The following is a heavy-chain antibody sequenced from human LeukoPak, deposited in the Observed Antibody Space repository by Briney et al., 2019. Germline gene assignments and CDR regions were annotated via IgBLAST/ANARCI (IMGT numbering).Heavy chain of an antibody. D-gene: IGHD5-12*01. CDR2: INHIGST. V-gene: IGHV4-34*01. J-gene: IGHJ5*02. CDR1: CVSISSYY. CDR3: ARGPPPSIVATIFEGLSLGNWFDP. Sequence: SETLSLTCTVSCVSISSYYWSWIRQPPGKGLEWIGEINHIGSTNYNPSLKSRVTISVDTSKTQSSMKLSSVTAADTAVYYCARGPPPSIVATIFEGLSLGNWFDPWGQGTLVTVSS.